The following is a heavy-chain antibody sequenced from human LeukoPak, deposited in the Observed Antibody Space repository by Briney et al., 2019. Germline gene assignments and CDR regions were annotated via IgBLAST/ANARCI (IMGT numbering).Heavy chain of an antibody. CDR2: IYWDDDK. J-gene: IGHJ4*02. CDR1: GFSLSTSGVS. CDR3: AHSRGLAVAGYFDY. V-gene: IGHV2-5*02. Sequence: SGPTLVKPTQTLTLTCTFSGFSLSTSGVSVGWVRQPPGKALEWLALIYWDDDKRYSPSLKSRLTITKDTSKNQVVLTMTNMDPVDTATYYCAHSRGLAVAGYFDYWGQGTLVTVSS. D-gene: IGHD6-19*01.